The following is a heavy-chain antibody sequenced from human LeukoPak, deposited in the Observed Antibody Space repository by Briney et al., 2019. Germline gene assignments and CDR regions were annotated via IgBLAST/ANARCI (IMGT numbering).Heavy chain of an antibody. Sequence: PSETLSLTCTVSGGSISSYYWSWIRQPAGKGLEWIGRIYTSGSTINNPSLKNTDYNPSLKSPLTMSVDRSKNQFSLKMTSVTAADTAMYYCARDTALWAFDIWGQGTMVTVSS. J-gene: IGHJ3*02. CDR2: IYTSGST. V-gene: IGHV4-4*07. D-gene: IGHD2-21*02. CDR3: ARDTALWAFDI. CDR1: GGSISSYY.